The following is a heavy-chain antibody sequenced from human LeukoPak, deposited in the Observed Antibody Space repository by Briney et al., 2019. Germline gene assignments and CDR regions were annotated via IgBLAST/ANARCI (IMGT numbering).Heavy chain of an antibody. V-gene: IGHV3-23*01. D-gene: IGHD3-10*01. CDR1: GFTFGSYA. CDR2: ISGSGGVT. J-gene: IGHJ5*02. CDR3: AKEWDASGARLGWFDP. Sequence: GGSLRLSCVASGFTFGSYAMSWVRQAPGKGLEWVSLISGSGGVTYYADSVKGRFTISRDNSKNTLYLQMNSLRAEDMATYYCAKEWDASGARLGWFDPWGQGTLVTVSS.